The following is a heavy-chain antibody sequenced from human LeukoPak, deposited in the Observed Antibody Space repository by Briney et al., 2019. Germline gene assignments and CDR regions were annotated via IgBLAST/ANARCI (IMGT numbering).Heavy chain of an antibody. Sequence: PSETLSLTCAVYGGSFSGYYWSWIRQPPGKGLEWIGEINHSGSTNYNPSLKSRVTISVDTSKNQFSLKLSSVTAADTAVYYCARVRGYHYDSSGYYHWGQGTLVTVSS. CDR1: GGSFSGYY. CDR2: INHSGST. CDR3: ARVRGYHYDSSGYYH. D-gene: IGHD3-22*01. J-gene: IGHJ4*02. V-gene: IGHV4-34*01.